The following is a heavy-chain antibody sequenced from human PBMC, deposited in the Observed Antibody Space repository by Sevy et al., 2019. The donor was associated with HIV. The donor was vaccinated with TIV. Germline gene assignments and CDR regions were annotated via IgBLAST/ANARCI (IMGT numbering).Heavy chain of an antibody. V-gene: IGHV5-51*01. CDR2: IYPGDSDT. CDR3: ARRTTPDY. J-gene: IGHJ4*02. CDR1: GYTFTTWW. Sequence: GESLKISCKASGYTFTTWWIGWVRQMPGKGLGWRGIIYPGDSDTRYSPSFQGQVNISVDKSINTAYLQWSSLKASDTAMYYCARRTTPDYWGQGTLVTVSS.